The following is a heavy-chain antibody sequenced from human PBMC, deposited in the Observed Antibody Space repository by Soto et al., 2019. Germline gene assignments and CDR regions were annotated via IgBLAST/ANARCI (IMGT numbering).Heavy chain of an antibody. Sequence: EVQLVESGGGLVQPGGSLRLSCAASGFTVSTKYMSWVRQAPGKGLEWVSVIYSGGSTFYADSVRGRFTISRDNSKNTVNLQMNSLRAEETAVYYCAREPWAADYWGQGTLVTVSS. CDR3: AREPWAADY. CDR2: IYSGGST. CDR1: GFTVSTKY. V-gene: IGHV3-66*01. D-gene: IGHD3-16*01. J-gene: IGHJ4*02.